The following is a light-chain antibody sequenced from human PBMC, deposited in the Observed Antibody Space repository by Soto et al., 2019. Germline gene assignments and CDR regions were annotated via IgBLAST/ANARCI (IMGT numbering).Light chain of an antibody. Sequence: EIVLTQSPGTLSLSPGERATLSCRASQSVSSSYLAWYQQKPGQAPRLLIYGASSRATGIPDRFSGSGSGTDFTLTISRLEPEDFAVYYCQQYGSSQFTFGPGTKADIQ. J-gene: IGKJ3*01. CDR3: QQYGSSQFT. V-gene: IGKV3-20*01. CDR1: QSVSSSY. CDR2: GAS.